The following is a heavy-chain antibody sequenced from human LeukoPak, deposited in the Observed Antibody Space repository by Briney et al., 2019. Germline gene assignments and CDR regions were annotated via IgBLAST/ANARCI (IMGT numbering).Heavy chain of an antibody. CDR3: ARATGLDSSSWVDLYYFDY. CDR2: IYSSGST. CDR1: GGSISSYY. D-gene: IGHD6-13*01. J-gene: IGHJ4*02. V-gene: IGHV4-4*07. Sequence: SETLSLTCNVSGGSISSYYWSWIRQAAGKGLEWIGRIYSSGSTNYNPSLKSRVTMSVDTSKNQFSLKLSSVTAADTAVYYCARATGLDSSSWVDLYYFDYWGQGTLVTVSS.